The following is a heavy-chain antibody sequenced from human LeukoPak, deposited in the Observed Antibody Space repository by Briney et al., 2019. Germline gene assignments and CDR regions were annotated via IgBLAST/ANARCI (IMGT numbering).Heavy chain of an antibody. J-gene: IGHJ4*02. Sequence: GGSLRLSCAGSGVTFSSFAMHWVRQAPGKGLEWVAVISYDGSHKYYADSVKGRFTISRDNSKNTLYVQMNSLRTEDTAMYYCARGTGTRVAPYYFDHWGQGTLVTVSP. D-gene: IGHD1-1*01. CDR1: GVTFSSFA. CDR3: ARGTGTRVAPYYFDH. CDR2: ISYDGSHK. V-gene: IGHV3-30-3*01.